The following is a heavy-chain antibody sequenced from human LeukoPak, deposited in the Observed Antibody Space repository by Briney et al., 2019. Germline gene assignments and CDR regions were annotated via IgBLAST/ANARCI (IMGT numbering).Heavy chain of an antibody. CDR1: GGSFSDYY. V-gene: IGHV4-34*01. J-gene: IGHJ5*02. CDR2: INHSGSI. CDR3: ARDPVVPAAIPFDP. Sequence: SETLSLTCAVYGGSFSDYYWNWIRQPPGKGLEWIGEINHSGSINYNPSLKSRVTMSVDTSKNQFSLKLSSVIAADTAVYYCARDPVVPAAIPFDPWGQGTLVTVSS. D-gene: IGHD2-2*01.